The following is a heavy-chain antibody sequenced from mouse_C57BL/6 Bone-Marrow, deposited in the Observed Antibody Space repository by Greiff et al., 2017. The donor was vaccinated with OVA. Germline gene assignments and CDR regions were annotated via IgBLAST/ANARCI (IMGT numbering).Heavy chain of an antibody. CDR1: GYTFTSYG. CDR2: IYPRSGNT. J-gene: IGHJ4*01. V-gene: IGHV1-81*01. CDR3: APIYYDYESAMDY. D-gene: IGHD2-4*01. Sequence: VQLQQSGAELARPGASVKLSCKASGYTFTSYGIRWVKQRTGQGLEWIGEIYPRSGNTYYNEKFKGKATLTADKSSSTAYMELRSLTSEDSAVYFCAPIYYDYESAMDYWGQGTSVTVSS.